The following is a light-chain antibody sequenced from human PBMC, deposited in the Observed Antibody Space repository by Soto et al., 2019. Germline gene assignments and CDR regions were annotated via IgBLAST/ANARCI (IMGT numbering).Light chain of an antibody. V-gene: IGLV2-14*01. CDR2: EVN. J-gene: IGLJ1*01. CDR3: SSYSSTSTPYV. Sequence: SVLTKPPSSSGSLGQSVTLSCTGTSSDVGGYNYVSWYQQHPGKAPKLIIFEVNSRPSGVSNRFSGSKSGSAASLTISGLQAEDEADYYCSSYSSTSTPYVFGGGTKGTVL. CDR1: SSDVGGYNY.